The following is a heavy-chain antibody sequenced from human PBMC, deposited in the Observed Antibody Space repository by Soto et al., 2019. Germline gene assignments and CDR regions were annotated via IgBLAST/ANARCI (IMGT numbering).Heavy chain of an antibody. CDR3: ARGLYSSGWYNLYNWFDP. V-gene: IGHV4-34*01. CDR1: GGSFSGYY. Sequence: SETLSLTCAVYGGSFSGYYWSWIRQPPGKGLEWIGEINHSGSTNYNPSLKSRVTISVDTSKNQSSLKLSSVTAADTAVYYCARGLYSSGWYNLYNWFDPWGQGTLVTVSS. J-gene: IGHJ5*02. D-gene: IGHD6-19*01. CDR2: INHSGST.